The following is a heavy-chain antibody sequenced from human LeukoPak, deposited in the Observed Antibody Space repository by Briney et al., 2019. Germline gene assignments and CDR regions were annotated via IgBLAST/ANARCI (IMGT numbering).Heavy chain of an antibody. Sequence: SGTLSLTCAVSGGSISSSNWWSWVRQPPGKGLEWIGEISHSGNTNNNPSLKSRVTISIDKSKNQFSLKLSSVTAADTAVYYCARATYYYDSSGYWTLEFDFDIWGQGTMVTVSS. D-gene: IGHD3-22*01. CDR2: ISHSGNT. V-gene: IGHV4-4*02. CDR1: GGSISSSNW. CDR3: ARATYYYDSSGYWTLEFDFDI. J-gene: IGHJ3*02.